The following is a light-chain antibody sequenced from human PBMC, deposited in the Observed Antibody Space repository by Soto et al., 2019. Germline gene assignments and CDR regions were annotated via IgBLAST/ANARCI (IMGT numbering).Light chain of an antibody. Sequence: QAVVTQPPSVSGAPGQRVTISCTGSSSNIGAGYDVHWYQQLPGTAPKLLMYGNSNRPSGVPDRFSGSKSGTSASLAITGLQAEDEAHYYCQSYDSGLSGSVFGGGTKVTVL. V-gene: IGLV1-40*01. CDR1: SSNIGAGYD. CDR2: GNS. CDR3: QSYDSGLSGSV. J-gene: IGLJ3*02.